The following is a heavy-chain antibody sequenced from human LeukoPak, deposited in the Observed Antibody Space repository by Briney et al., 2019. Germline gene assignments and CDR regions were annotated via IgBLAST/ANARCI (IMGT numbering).Heavy chain of an antibody. D-gene: IGHD2-2*01. CDR2: ISAYNGNT. V-gene: IGHV1-18*01. J-gene: IGHJ5*02. CDR1: GYTFTSYG. CDR3: ARGPRYNIVVVRVYWFDP. Sequence: ASLKVSCKASGYTFTSYGISWVRPAPGQGLEWMGWISAYNGNTNYAQKYQARVTMTTDTSTSTAYMELRSLRSDDTAVYYCARGPRYNIVVVRVYWFDPWGQGTLVTVSS.